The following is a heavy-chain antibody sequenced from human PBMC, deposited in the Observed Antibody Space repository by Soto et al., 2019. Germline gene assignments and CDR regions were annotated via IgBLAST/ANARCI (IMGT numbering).Heavy chain of an antibody. Sequence: GGSLRLSCAASGFTFSSYAMSWVRQAPGKGLEWVSAISGSGGSTYYADSVKGRFTISRDNSKNTLYLQMNSLRAEDTAVYYCAKSAYYYDSSGYYPDYWGQGTLVTVSS. D-gene: IGHD3-22*01. CDR1: GFTFSSYA. CDR3: AKSAYYYDSSGYYPDY. V-gene: IGHV3-23*01. CDR2: ISGSGGST. J-gene: IGHJ4*02.